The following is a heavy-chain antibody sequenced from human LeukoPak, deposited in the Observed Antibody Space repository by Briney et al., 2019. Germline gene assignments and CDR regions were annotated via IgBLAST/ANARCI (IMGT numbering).Heavy chain of an antibody. Sequence: PGGSLRLSCAASGFTFNSYAMSWVRQAPGRGLEWVSLITSAGGTHYGDSVKGRFTISRNNSKNTLYLQMNSLRAEDTAVYYCAKNSGHDSWWGQGTLVTVSS. D-gene: IGHD5-12*01. CDR1: GFTFNSYA. J-gene: IGHJ4*02. CDR3: AKNSGHDSW. V-gene: IGHV3-23*01. CDR2: ITSAGGT.